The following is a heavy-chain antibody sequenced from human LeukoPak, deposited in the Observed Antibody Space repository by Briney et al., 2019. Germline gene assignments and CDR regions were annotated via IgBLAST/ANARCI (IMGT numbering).Heavy chain of an antibody. V-gene: IGHV1-18*01. CDR1: GYTFTSYG. D-gene: IGHD2-21*02. CDR2: IRAYNGNT. Sequence: GASVKVSCKASGYTFTSYGISWVRQAPGHGLEWMGWIRAYNGNTNYAQKLQGRVTMPTDTSTSTAYMELRSLRSDDTAVYYCARVVAYCGGDCYSEFDYWGQGTLVTVSS. CDR3: ARVVAYCGGDCYSEFDY. J-gene: IGHJ4*02.